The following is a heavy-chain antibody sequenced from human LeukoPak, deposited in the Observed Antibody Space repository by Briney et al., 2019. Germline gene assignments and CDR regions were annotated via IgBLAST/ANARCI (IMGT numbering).Heavy chain of an antibody. J-gene: IGHJ3*02. D-gene: IGHD4-17*01. CDR1: GGSISSYY. CDR2: IYYSGST. V-gene: IGHV4-59*01. CDR3: ARDVRGDYGDYTLRDRAFDI. Sequence: PSETLSPTCTVSGGSISSYYWSWIRQPPGKGLEWIGYIYYSGSTNYNPSLKSRVTVSVDTSKNQFSLKLSSVTAADTAVYYCARDVRGDYGDYTLRDRAFDIWGQGTMVTVSS.